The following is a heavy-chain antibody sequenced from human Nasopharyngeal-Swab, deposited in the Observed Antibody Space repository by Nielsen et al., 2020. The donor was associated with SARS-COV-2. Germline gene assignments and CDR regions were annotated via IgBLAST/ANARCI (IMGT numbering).Heavy chain of an antibody. D-gene: IGHD2/OR15-2a*01. Sequence: GESLKISCKTSGYDFAGYWIAWVRQKPGQGLEWMGIIYPDHSGTKYSPSFRGQVTFSVDKSISTAYLQWSHLEASDTAMYYCARNMGYFHTSIWLDPWGQGTLVTVSS. J-gene: IGHJ5*02. CDR2: IYPDHSGT. CDR3: ARNMGYFHTSIWLDP. V-gene: IGHV5-51*01. CDR1: GYDFAGYW.